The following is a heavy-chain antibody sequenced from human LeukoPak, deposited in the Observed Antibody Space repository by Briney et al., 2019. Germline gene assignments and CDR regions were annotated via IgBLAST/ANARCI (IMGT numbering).Heavy chain of an antibody. V-gene: IGHV3-53*01. Sequence: PGGSLRLSCAASGFTVSSNYMSWVRQAPGKGLEWVSVIYSGGSTYYADSVKGRFTISRDSSKNTLYLQMNSLRAEDTAVYYCAKARGYGSGSYYNSFYYMDVWGKGTTVTISS. CDR2: IYSGGST. D-gene: IGHD3-10*01. CDR3: AKARGYGSGSYYNSFYYMDV. CDR1: GFTVSSNY. J-gene: IGHJ6*03.